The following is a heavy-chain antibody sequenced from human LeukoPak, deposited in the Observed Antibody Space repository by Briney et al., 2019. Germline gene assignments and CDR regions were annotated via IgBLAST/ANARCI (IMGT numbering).Heavy chain of an antibody. CDR3: ARGGILYGLGV. Sequence: GGSLRLSCAASRLTFSAYSMTWVRQAPGKGLEWVSAISGSGDNTYYADSVKGQFTISRDNSKNTLYLQMSSLRAEDTAAYFCARGGILYGLGVWGQGTTVTVSS. J-gene: IGHJ6*02. CDR2: ISGSGDNT. D-gene: IGHD6-13*01. V-gene: IGHV3-23*01. CDR1: RLTFSAYS.